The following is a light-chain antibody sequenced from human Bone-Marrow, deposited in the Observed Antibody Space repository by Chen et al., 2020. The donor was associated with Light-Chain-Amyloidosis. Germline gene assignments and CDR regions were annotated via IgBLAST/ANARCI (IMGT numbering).Light chain of an antibody. CDR1: QNLHNNW. CDR2: GAS. J-gene: IGKJ1*01. V-gene: IGKV3-20*01. CDR3: QQYGSSPRT. Sequence: IVLTQSPGTLSLSPGETATLSCRASQNLHNNWVAWDQQRPGQAPRLLIFGASSRASDIPQRFSGSGSGTDFTLTISGLEPEDFAGYYCQQYGSSPRTFGQGTRVEIK.